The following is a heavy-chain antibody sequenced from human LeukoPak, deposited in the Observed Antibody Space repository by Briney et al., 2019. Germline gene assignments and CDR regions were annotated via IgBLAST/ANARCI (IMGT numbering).Heavy chain of an antibody. CDR3: ARTSYSSRAFDY. CDR1: GGSISSYY. D-gene: IGHD6-13*01. CDR2: IYYSGST. J-gene: IGHJ4*02. Sequence: SETLSLTCTVSGGSISSYYWSWLRQPPGKGLEWIGYIYYSGSTNYNPSLKSRVTISVDTSKNQFSLKLSSVTAADTAVYYCARTSYSSRAFDYWGQGTLVTVSS. V-gene: IGHV4-59*08.